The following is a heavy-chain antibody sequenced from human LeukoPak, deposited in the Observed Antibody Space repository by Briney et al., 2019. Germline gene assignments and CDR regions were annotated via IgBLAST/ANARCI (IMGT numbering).Heavy chain of an antibody. V-gene: IGHV5-10-1*01. CDR2: IDPSDSYT. CDR1: GYSFTSYW. D-gene: IGHD4-17*01. CDR3: ARQTVTTDGMDV. Sequence: GESLKISFKGSGYSFTSYWISWVRQMPGKGLEWMGRIDPSDSYTNYSPSFQGHVTISADKPISTAYLQWSSLKASDTAMYYCARQTVTTDGMDVWGKGTTVTVSS. J-gene: IGHJ6*04.